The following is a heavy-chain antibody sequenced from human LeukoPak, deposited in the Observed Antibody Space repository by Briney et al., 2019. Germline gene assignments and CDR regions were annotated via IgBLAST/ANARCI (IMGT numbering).Heavy chain of an antibody. V-gene: IGHV4-39*01. Sequence: SETLSLTCTVSGGSISSSSYYWGWLRQPPGKGLEWIGSIYYSGSTYYHPSLKSRVTISVDTSKNQFSLKLSSVTAADTAVYYCARLGQLVSYYFDYWGQGTLVTVSS. CDR2: IYYSGST. J-gene: IGHJ4*02. CDR3: ARLGQLVSYYFDY. CDR1: GGSISSSSYY. D-gene: IGHD6-6*01.